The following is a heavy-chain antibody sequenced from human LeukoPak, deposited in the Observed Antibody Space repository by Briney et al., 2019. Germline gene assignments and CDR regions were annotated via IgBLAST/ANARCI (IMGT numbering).Heavy chain of an antibody. J-gene: IGHJ4*02. CDR3: ARHTEYYYGSGSFALFFDY. CDR2: INHSGST. Sequence: ASETLSLTCAVYGGSFSGYYWSWIRQPPGKGLEWIGEINHSGSTNYNPSLKSRVTISVDTSKNQFSLKLSSVTAADTAVYYCARHTEYYYGSGSFALFFDYWGQGTLVTVSS. D-gene: IGHD3-10*01. CDR1: GGSFSGYY. V-gene: IGHV4-34*01.